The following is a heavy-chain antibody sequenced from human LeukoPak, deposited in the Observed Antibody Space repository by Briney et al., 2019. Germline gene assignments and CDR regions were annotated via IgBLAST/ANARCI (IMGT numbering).Heavy chain of an antibody. V-gene: IGHV4-39*02. D-gene: IGHD2-2*01. CDR1: GGSISSSSCY. J-gene: IGHJ5*02. CDR3: ARDLPAAMFKWFDP. Sequence: SETLSLTCTVSGGSISSSSCYWGWIRQPPGKGLEWIGSIYYSGSTYYNPSLKSRVTISVDTSKNQFSLKLSSVTAADTAVYYCARDLPAAMFKWFDPWGQGTLVTVSS. CDR2: IYYSGST.